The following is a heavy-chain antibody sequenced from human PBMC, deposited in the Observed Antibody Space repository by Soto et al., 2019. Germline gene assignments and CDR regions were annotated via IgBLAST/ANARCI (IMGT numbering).Heavy chain of an antibody. CDR2: IYYSGST. Sequence: SETLSLTCTVSGGSVSSGSYYWSWIRQPPGKGLEWIGYIYYSGSTNYNPSLKSRVTISVDTSKNQFSLKLSSVTAADTAVYYCARDACYYGSGSYSPFDQWGQGTLVTVSS. CDR3: ARDACYYGSGSYSPFDQ. V-gene: IGHV4-61*01. D-gene: IGHD3-10*01. J-gene: IGHJ4*02. CDR1: GGSVSSGSYY.